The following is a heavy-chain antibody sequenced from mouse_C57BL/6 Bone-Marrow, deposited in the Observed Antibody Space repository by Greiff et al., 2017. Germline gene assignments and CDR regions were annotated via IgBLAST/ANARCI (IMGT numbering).Heavy chain of an antibody. Sequence: VQLQQSGPGLVAPSQSLSITCTVSGFSLTSYGVHWVRQPPGKGLEWLVVIWSDGSTTYNSALKSRLSISKDNSKSQVFLKMNSLQTDDTAMYYCARHPIYDGYYLYAMDYWGQGTSVTVSS. J-gene: IGHJ4*01. V-gene: IGHV2-6-1*01. CDR1: GFSLTSYG. CDR2: IWSDGST. D-gene: IGHD2-3*01. CDR3: ARHPIYDGYYLYAMDY.